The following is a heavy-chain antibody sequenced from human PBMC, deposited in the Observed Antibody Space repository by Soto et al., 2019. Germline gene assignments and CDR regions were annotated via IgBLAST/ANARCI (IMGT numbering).Heavy chain of an antibody. CDR3: SRVSVRGYSYVYYYYGMDV. CDR1: GYTFTSYG. Sequence: ASVKVSCKASGYTFTSYGISWVRQAPGQGLEWMGWISAYNGNTNYAQKLKGRVTMTTDTSTSTAYMELRSLRSDDTAVYYCSRVSVRGYSYVYYYYGMDVWGQGTTVTVSS. D-gene: IGHD5-18*01. V-gene: IGHV1-18*01. CDR2: ISAYNGNT. J-gene: IGHJ6*02.